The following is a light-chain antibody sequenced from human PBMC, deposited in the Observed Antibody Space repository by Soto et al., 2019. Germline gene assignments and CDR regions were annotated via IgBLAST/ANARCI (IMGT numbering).Light chain of an antibody. J-gene: IGKJ1*01. CDR2: DAS. CDR3: QHYNSYSEA. V-gene: IGKV1-5*01. Sequence: DIQVTQSPPTLSASVGDRVTITFRASQTISTWMAWYQQKPGKAPKLLVYDASTLQSGVASRFSGSGSGTEFTLIISGLQPDDSATYYCQHYNSYSEAFGQGTKVDI. CDR1: QTISTW.